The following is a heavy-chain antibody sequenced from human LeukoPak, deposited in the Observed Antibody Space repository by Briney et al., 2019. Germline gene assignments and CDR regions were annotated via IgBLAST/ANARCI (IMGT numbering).Heavy chain of an antibody. CDR1: GFTFSSYA. J-gene: IGHJ6*04. V-gene: IGHV3-30*04. Sequence: PGGSLRLSCAASGFTFSSYAMHWVRQAPGKGLGWVAVISYDGSNKYYADSVKGRFTISRDNSKNTLYLQMNSLRAEDTAVYYCARGPPAPMDVWGKGTTVTVSS. CDR3: ARGPPAPMDV. CDR2: ISYDGSNK.